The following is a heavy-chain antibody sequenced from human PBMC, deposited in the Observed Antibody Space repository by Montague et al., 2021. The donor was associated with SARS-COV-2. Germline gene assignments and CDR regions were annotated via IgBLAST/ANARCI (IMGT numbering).Heavy chain of an antibody. CDR1: GGSISSFY. V-gene: IGHV4-59*08. D-gene: IGHD3-22*01. CDR2: ISDSGST. Sequence: SGTRSLTCTVSGGSISSFYWSWFRQPPGKGLEWIEYISDSGSTNYNPSLTSRVTMSVDTSKNQFSLKLSSVTAADTAVYYCARHGYYETYDAFDIWGQGTMVTVSS. J-gene: IGHJ3*02. CDR3: ARHGYYETYDAFDI.